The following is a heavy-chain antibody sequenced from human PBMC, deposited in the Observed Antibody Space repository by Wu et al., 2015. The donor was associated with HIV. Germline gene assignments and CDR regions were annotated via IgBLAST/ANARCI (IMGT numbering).Heavy chain of an antibody. J-gene: IGHJ5*02. CDR2: IIPMFKTP. CDR1: GGTFTNYG. D-gene: IGHD3-9*01. CDR3: VRDAPLTGQA. V-gene: IGHV1-69*12. Sequence: QVQLVQSGAKMKKPGSSMKVSCKASGGTFTNYGISWLRQAPGRGPEWMGGIIPMFKTPNYAREFRGRVTITADESTSTVYLELRGLRSGDTAVYFCVRDAPLTGQAWGLGTLITVSS.